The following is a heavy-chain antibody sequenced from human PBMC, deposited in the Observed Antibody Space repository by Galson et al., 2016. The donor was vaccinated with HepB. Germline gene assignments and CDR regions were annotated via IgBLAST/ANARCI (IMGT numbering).Heavy chain of an antibody. CDR1: GGSISSSVYY. CDR3: VALQDSYFDP. CDR2: MYYSGST. Sequence: SETLSLTCSVSGGSISSSVYYWGWIRQSPGKGLEWIGSMYYSGSTFYNPSLKSRVTISVDTSQNRFSLRLTSVSAADTAVYYCVALQDSYFDPWGQGTLVTVSS. V-gene: IGHV4-39*01. J-gene: IGHJ4*02. D-gene: IGHD3/OR15-3a*01.